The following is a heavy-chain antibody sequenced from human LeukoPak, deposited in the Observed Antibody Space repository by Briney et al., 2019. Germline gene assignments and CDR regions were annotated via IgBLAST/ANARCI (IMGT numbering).Heavy chain of an antibody. V-gene: IGHV3-20*04. J-gene: IGHJ5*02. D-gene: IGHD3-3*01. CDR2: INWNGGST. CDR1: GFTFDDYG. Sequence: GGSLRLSXAASGFTFDDYGMNWVRQAPGKGLEWVSGINWNGGSTGCADSVKGRFTISRDNAKNSLYLQMNSLRAEDTALYYCASTIFGGFDPWGQGTLVTVSS. CDR3: ASTIFGGFDP.